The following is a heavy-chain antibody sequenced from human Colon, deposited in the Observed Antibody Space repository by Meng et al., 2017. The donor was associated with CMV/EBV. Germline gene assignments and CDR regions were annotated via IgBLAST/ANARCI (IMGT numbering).Heavy chain of an antibody. Sequence: SETLSLTCSVSGVSMSLYYWSWIRQAPGKGLEWIGHIYKSGTTKYNPSLESRVTISADTSISTAYLQWSSLKASDTAMYYCARQINWNPADAFDIWGQGTMVTVSS. CDR2: IYKSGTT. CDR3: ARQINWNPADAFDI. CDR1: GVSMSLYY. J-gene: IGHJ3*02. D-gene: IGHD1-1*01. V-gene: IGHV4-59*08.